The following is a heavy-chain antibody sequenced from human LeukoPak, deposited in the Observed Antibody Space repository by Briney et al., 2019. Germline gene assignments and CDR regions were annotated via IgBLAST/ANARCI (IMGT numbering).Heavy chain of an antibody. CDR1: GFTFNNYG. J-gene: IGHJ5*02. D-gene: IGHD3-3*01. Sequence: GGSLRVSCAASGFTFNNYGIHWVRQAPGKGLEWVAFIRYDGNNKYYADFVKGRFTISRDNSKNTLYLQMNSLRTEDTAVYCCTKGGRDFWSAPTGPWGQGTLVTVSS. V-gene: IGHV3-30*02. CDR2: IRYDGNNK. CDR3: TKGGRDFWSAPTGP.